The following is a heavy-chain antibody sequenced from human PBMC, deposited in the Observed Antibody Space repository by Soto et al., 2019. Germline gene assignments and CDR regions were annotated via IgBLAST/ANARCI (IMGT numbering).Heavy chain of an antibody. CDR2: IHSSGSS. D-gene: IGHD3-16*01. J-gene: IGHJ4*02. V-gene: IGHV4-59*01. CDR3: ARYMRDAGTFYFDY. CDR1: GGSISGFH. Sequence: QVHLQESGPGLVKPSETLSLTCTVSGGSISGFHWSWIRQPPGKGLEWCGYIHSSGSSNYNPSLESPVTMSVDTSKNHFYLKLSSVTAADTAVYYCARYMRDAGTFYFDYWGQGTLVTASS.